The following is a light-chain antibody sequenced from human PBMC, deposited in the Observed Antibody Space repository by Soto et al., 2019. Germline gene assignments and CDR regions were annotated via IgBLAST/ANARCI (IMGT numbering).Light chain of an antibody. CDR3: QTWGTGIHVV. J-gene: IGLJ2*01. V-gene: IGLV4-69*01. Sequence: QLVLTQSPFASASLGASVKLTCTLSRGHSSYAIAWHQQQPEKGPRYLMKLDSDGSHTKGDAIPDRFSGSSSGAERYLTISSLQSEDEADYYCQTWGTGIHVVFGGGTKLTAL. CDR1: RGHSSYA. CDR2: LDSDGSH.